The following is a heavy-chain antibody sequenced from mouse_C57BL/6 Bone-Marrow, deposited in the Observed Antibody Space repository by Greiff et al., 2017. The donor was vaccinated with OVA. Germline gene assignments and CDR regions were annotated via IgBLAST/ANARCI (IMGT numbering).Heavy chain of an antibody. V-gene: IGHV5-6*03. J-gene: IGHJ4*01. CDR1: GFTFSSYG. CDR2: ISSGGSYT. Sequence: EVKVEESGGGLVKPGGSLKLSCAASGFTFSSYGMSWVRQTPDKRLEWVATISSGGSYTYYPDSVKGRFTISRDNAKNTLYLQMSSLKSEDTAMYDCARQRFTTVVADAMDYWGQGTSVTVSS. CDR3: ARQRFTTVVADAMDY. D-gene: IGHD1-1*01.